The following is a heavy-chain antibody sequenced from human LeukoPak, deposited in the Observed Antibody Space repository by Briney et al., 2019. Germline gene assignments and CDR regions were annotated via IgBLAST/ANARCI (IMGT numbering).Heavy chain of an antibody. J-gene: IGHJ4*02. CDR2: IYYSGST. Sequence: SETLSLPCTVSGGSISSSSYYWGWIRQPPGKGLEWIGSIYYSGSTYYNPSLKSRVTISVDTSKNQFSLKLSSVTAADTAVYYCARDPAAAGEFDYWGQGTLVTVSS. CDR3: ARDPAAAGEFDY. D-gene: IGHD6-13*01. CDR1: GGSISSSSYY. V-gene: IGHV4-39*07.